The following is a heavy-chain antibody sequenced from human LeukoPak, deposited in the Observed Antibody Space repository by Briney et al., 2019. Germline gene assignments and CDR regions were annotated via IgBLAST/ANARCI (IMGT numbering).Heavy chain of an antibody. V-gene: IGHV4-59*01. CDR1: GGSISSYY. CDR2: IYYSGST. CDR3: ARHTNIVWFDY. Sequence: PSETLSLTCTVSGGSISSYYWSWIRQPPGKGLEWIGYIYYSGSTNYNPSLKSRVTISVDTAKNQFSLKLSSVTAADTAVYYCARHTNIVWFDYWGQGTLVTVSS. D-gene: IGHD2/OR15-2a*01. J-gene: IGHJ4*02.